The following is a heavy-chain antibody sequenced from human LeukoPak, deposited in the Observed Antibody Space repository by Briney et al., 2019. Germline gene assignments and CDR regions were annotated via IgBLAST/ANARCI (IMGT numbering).Heavy chain of an antibody. CDR3: ARGGRAVASNWFNP. V-gene: IGHV4-59*01. Sequence: SETLSLTCTASGDSISGYYWSWIRQTPGKGLEWIGYIYYSGSTNYNPSLKSRVTISVDSSKNQISLRLNSVTAADTAIYYCARGGRAVASNWFNPWGQGSLVTVSS. J-gene: IGHJ5*02. D-gene: IGHD6-19*01. CDR1: GDSISGYY. CDR2: IYYSGST.